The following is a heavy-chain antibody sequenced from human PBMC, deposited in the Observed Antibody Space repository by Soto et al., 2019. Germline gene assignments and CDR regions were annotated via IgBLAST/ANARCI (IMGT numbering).Heavy chain of an antibody. CDR1: GGTFSSYT. V-gene: IGHV1-69*04. CDR3: AREKDSSSYYYYYYMDV. CDR2: IIPILGIA. Sequence: ASVKVSCKASGGTFSSYTISWVRQAPGQGLEWMGRIIPILGIANYAQKFQGRVTITADKSTSTAYMELSSLRSEDTAVYYCAREKDSSSYYYYYYMDVWGKGTTVTVSS. J-gene: IGHJ6*03. D-gene: IGHD6-6*01.